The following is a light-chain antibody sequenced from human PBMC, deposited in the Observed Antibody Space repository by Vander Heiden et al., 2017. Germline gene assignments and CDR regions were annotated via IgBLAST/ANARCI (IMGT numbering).Light chain of an antibody. CDR3: QQSSSFPWT. Sequence: EIVLTQSPDFQSGTQKEKVTITCRASQSIGSSLHWYQQKPDQSPKLLIKYASQSCSGVPSRFSGSGSGTDFTLTINSLEAEDAATYYCQQSSSFPWTFGQGTKVEIK. CDR2: YAS. J-gene: IGKJ1*01. CDR1: QSIGSS. V-gene: IGKV6-21*01.